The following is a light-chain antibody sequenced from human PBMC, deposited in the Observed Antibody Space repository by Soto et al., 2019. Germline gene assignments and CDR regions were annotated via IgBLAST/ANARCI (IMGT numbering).Light chain of an antibody. Sequence: ERVMTQSPATLSVSPGERATVSCRANQSVSRRLAWYQRKPGQAPRLLIYDASTRATGIPARFSGSGSGAEFTLTISSLQSEDFAVYYCQQYDNWPWTFGQGTKVDIK. J-gene: IGKJ1*01. V-gene: IGKV3-15*01. CDR3: QQYDNWPWT. CDR2: DAS. CDR1: QSVSRR.